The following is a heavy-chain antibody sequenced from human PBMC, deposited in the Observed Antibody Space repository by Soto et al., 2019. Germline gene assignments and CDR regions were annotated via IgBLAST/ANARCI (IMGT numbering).Heavy chain of an antibody. CDR2: ISGSGGST. D-gene: IGHD6-6*01. CDR3: AKRRGSSTSTIDY. Sequence: EVQLLESGGGLVQPGGSLRLSCAASGFTFSSYAMSWVRQAPGKGLEWVSCISGSGGSTYHTDSVKGRFTISRDKSKNTLYLQMNSLRAEDTAVYYCAKRRGSSTSTIDYWGQGTLVTVSS. CDR1: GFTFSSYA. V-gene: IGHV3-23*01. J-gene: IGHJ4*02.